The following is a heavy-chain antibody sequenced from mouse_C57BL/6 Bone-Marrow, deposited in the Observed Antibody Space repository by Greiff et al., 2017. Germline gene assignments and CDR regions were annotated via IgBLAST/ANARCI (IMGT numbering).Heavy chain of an antibody. D-gene: IGHD1-1*01. V-gene: IGHV3-1*02. CDR2: IQYSGST. J-gene: IGHJ1*01. Sequence: EVQGVESGPDLVKPSQSLSLTCTVTGYSITSGYNWHWIRQSPGNKLEWMGNIQYSGSTNYNPSLKSRISITRDTYKNQFFLRLNSVTTEDTATYDCTSGGSVVPDWYCDVWGEGTTVTVSA. CDR3: TSGGSVVPDWYCDV. CDR1: GYSITSGYN.